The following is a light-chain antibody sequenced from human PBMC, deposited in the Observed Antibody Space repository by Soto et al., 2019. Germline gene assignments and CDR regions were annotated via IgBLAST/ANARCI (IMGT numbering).Light chain of an antibody. CDR3: SSYTSSGTLD. J-gene: IGLJ1*01. CDR1: SSDVGDYNY. V-gene: IGLV2-14*01. CDR2: EVN. Sequence: QSVLAQPASVSGSPGQSITISCTGTSSDVGDYNYVSWYQQHPGKAPKLMIYEVNNRPSGVSNSFSASKSGNTASLTISGLQAEDEADYYCSSYTSSGTLDFRTATKVTVL.